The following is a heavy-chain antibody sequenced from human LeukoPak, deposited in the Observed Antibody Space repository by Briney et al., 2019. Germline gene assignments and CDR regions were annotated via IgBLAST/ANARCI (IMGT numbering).Heavy chain of an antibody. V-gene: IGHV3-30*03. J-gene: IGHJ4*02. CDR3: RAYGSYYDPQPFDY. D-gene: IGHD1-26*01. CDR2: ISYDGSNK. Sequence: PGGSLRLSCVASGFTFSSYGMHWVRQAPGKGLEWVAVISYDGSNKYYADSVKGRFTISRDNSKNTLYLQMNSLRAEDTAVYYCRAYGSYYDPQPFDYWGQGTLVTVSS. CDR1: GFTFSSYG.